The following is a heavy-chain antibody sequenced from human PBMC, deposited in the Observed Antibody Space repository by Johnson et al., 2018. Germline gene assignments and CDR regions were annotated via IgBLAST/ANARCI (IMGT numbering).Heavy chain of an antibody. V-gene: IGHV3-9*01. CDR2: ISWNSDNI. Sequence: VQLVESGGGLVQPGRSLRLSCAASGFTFEDYGMHWVRQPPGKGLEWVSGISWNSDNIGYADSVKGRFTISRDNAKNSLYLQMNSLRAEDTAFYYCVKGMRDGDSDPTPTWYFDLWGRGTLVTVSS. J-gene: IGHJ2*01. D-gene: IGHD2-21*02. CDR1: GFTFEDYG. CDR3: VKGMRDGDSDPTPTWYFDL.